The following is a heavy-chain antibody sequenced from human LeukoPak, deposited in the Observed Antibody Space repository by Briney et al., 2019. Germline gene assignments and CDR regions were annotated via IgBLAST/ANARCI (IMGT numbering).Heavy chain of an antibody. J-gene: IGHJ4*02. CDR3: ARESQYSYGWDYFDY. D-gene: IGHD5-18*01. V-gene: IGHV4-59*01. CDR1: GGSISSYY. CDR2: ISYSGST. Sequence: SETLSLTCTVSGGSISSYYWSWIRQPPGKGLEWIGSISYSGSTYYKPSLKSRVTISVDTSKNQFSLKLSSVTAADTAVYYCARESQYSYGWDYFDYWGQGTLVTVSS.